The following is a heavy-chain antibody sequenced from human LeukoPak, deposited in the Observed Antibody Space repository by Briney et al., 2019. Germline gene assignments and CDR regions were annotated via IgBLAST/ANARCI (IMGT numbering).Heavy chain of an antibody. J-gene: IGHJ5*02. D-gene: IGHD3-22*01. Sequence: SETLSLTCTVSGGSLSSYYWSWIRQPPGKGLEWIGYIYYSGSTNYSPSLKSRVTISVDTSKNQFSLKLSSVTAADTAVYYCARDHRSCCDDSCSGNWFDPWGQGTLVTVSS. V-gene: IGHV4-59*01. CDR2: IYYSGST. CDR3: ARDHRSCCDDSCSGNWFDP. CDR1: GGSLSSYY.